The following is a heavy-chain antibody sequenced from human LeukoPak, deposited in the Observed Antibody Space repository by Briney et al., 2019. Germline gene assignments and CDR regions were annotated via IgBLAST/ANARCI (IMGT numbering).Heavy chain of an antibody. CDR3: ARVGSYNFDY. V-gene: IGHV3-21*01. CDR2: ISSSSSYI. J-gene: IGHJ4*02. D-gene: IGHD1-26*01. CDR1: GFTFSSYS. Sequence: GGSLRLSCAASGFTFSSYSMNWVRQAPGKGLEWVSSISSSSSYIYYADSVKGRFTISRDNSKNTLYLQMNSLRAEDTAVYYCARVGSYNFDYWGQGTLVTVSS.